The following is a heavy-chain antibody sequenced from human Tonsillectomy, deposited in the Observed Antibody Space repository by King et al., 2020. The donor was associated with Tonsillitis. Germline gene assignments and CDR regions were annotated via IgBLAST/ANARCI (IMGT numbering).Heavy chain of an antibody. CDR3: ARGXXXYXXXTGXYGYYFXY. J-gene: IGHJ4*02. CDR2: IYHSGST. D-gene: IGHD3-9*01. CDR1: GGSISSGGYS. V-gene: IGHV4-30-2*01. Sequence: QLQESGSGLVKPSQTLSLTCAVSGGSISSGGYSWSWIRQPPGKGLEWIGYIYHSGSTYYNPSLKSRVTISVDRSKNQFSLKLSSVTAADTAVYYCARGXXXYXXXTGXYGYYFXYWGQGTLVTVSX.